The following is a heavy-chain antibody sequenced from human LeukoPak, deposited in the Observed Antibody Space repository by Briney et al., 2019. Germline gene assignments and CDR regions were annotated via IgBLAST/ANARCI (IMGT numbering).Heavy chain of an antibody. CDR2: IGFTTSYI. D-gene: IGHD3-3*01. J-gene: IGHJ3*02. CDR3: ARGDPDISFGVVGEAFDI. CDR1: GFTFSSYW. V-gene: IGHV3-21*01. Sequence: PGGSLRLSCAASGFTFSSYWMNWVRQAPGKGGLEWVSSIGFTTSYIYYADSVKGRFTISRDNAKNSLYLQMNSLRAEDTAVYHCARGDPDISFGVVGEAFDIWGQGTMVTVSS.